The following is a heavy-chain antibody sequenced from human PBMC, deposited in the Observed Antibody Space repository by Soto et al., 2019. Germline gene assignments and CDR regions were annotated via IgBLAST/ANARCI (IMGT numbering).Heavy chain of an antibody. J-gene: IGHJ6*02. Sequence: LETLSLTCTVSGGSISSYYWSWIRQPPGKGLEWIGYIYYSGSTNYNPSLKSRVTISVDTSKNQFSLKLSSVTAADTAVYYCARDLPYGGKAGMDVWGQGTTVTVSS. CDR1: GGSISSYY. CDR2: IYYSGST. V-gene: IGHV4-59*01. CDR3: ARDLPYGGKAGMDV. D-gene: IGHD4-17*01.